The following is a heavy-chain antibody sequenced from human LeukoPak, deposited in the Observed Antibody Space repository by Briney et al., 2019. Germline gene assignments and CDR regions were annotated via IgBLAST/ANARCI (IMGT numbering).Heavy chain of an antibody. CDR1: GFSFSDYD. V-gene: IGHV3-21*01. CDR3: VRRLRWEVRDY. D-gene: IGHD1-26*01. CDR2: INGASAYI. Sequence: GGSLRLSCAASGFSFSDYDMNWVRQAPGKGLEWVASINGASAYIYYANSVRGRFTISRDNAKNSTYLQMNSLRPDDTAVYYWVRRLRWEVRDYWGQGTLVAVSS. J-gene: IGHJ4*02.